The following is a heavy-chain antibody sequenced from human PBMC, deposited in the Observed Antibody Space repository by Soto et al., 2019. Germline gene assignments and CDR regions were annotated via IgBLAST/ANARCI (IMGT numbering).Heavy chain of an antibody. CDR3: AKAGDYSKTSPLRYYDMDV. CDR2: ISGGGGST. V-gene: IGHV3-23*01. Sequence: GGSLRLSCAASGFTFSNHAMSWVRQAPGKGLEWVSAISGGGGSTYYADSVKGRFAISRDNSKNTLYLQMNSLRAEDTAVYYCAKAGDYSKTSPLRYYDMDVWGKGTTVTVSS. D-gene: IGHD4-4*01. CDR1: GFTFSNHA. J-gene: IGHJ6*03.